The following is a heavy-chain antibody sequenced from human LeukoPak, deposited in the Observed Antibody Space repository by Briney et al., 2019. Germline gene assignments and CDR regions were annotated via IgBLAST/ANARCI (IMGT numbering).Heavy chain of an antibody. CDR3: ARGWPIYCSGDSCYPGDY. D-gene: IGHD2-15*01. CDR2: INHSGST. Sequence: SETLSLTCAVYGGSFSGYYWSWIRQPPGKGLEWIGEINHSGSTNYNPSLKSRVTISVDTSKNQFSLKLSSVTAADTAVYYCARGWPIYCSGDSCYPGDYWGQGTLVTVSS. CDR1: GGSFSGYY. J-gene: IGHJ4*02. V-gene: IGHV4-34*01.